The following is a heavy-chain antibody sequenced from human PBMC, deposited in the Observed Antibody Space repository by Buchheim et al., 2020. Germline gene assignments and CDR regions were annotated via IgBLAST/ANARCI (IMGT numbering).Heavy chain of an antibody. CDR2: MYPGDSDT. Sequence: EVQLVQSGAEVKKPGESLNISCRASGYSLATNWIGWVRQVPGKGLEWMGIMYPGDSDTRYSPHFQGQVTISADKSISTAYLQWSSLKASDTAMYYCARLLLPAQLAWRSTYNWFDPWGQGTL. J-gene: IGHJ5*02. V-gene: IGHV5-51*01. CDR3: ARLLLPAQLAWRSTYNWFDP. D-gene: IGHD2-2*01. CDR1: GYSLATNW.